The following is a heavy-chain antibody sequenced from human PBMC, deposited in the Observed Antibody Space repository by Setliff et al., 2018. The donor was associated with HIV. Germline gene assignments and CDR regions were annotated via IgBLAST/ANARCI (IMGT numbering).Heavy chain of an antibody. CDR3: ARGPLYGYDRGYFDY. CDR2: VNADNGNT. J-gene: IGHJ4*02. CDR1: GYTFTSYG. D-gene: IGHD5-12*01. Sequence: ASVKVSCKASGYTFTSYGISWVRQAPGQGLEWMGWVNADNGNTNYAQKFQDRLTITADESTTTVYMDMSSLRSEDTAQYYCARGPLYGYDRGYFDYWGQGTLVTVSS. V-gene: IGHV1-18*01.